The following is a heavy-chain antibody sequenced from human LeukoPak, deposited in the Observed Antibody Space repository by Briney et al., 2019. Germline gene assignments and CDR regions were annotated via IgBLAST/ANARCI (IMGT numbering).Heavy chain of an antibody. CDR3: AKDRGLAVAGIFDY. V-gene: IGHV3-23*01. CDR2: ISGSGGST. D-gene: IGHD6-19*01. CDR1: GFTFSSYA. J-gene: IGHJ4*02. Sequence: GGSLRLSCAASGFTFSSYAVSWVRQAPGKGLEWVSAISGSGGSTYYADSVKGRFTISRDNSKNTLYLQMNSLRAEDTAVYYCAKDRGLAVAGIFDYWGQGTLVTVSS.